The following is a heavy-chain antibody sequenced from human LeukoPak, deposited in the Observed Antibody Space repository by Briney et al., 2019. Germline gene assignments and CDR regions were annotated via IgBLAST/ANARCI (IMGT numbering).Heavy chain of an antibody. Sequence: GGSLRLSCGASVFTFSTYAMSWGRHAPGQGGGWVSGISGSGGSTYYADSEKGRFTISRDSSKNTMYLQMNSLRAEDTAVYYCANRGSPGAFDIWGKGTMVTVSS. CDR2: ISGSGGST. D-gene: IGHD1-26*01. CDR1: VFTFSTYA. J-gene: IGHJ3*02. V-gene: IGHV3-23*01. CDR3: ANRGSPGAFDI.